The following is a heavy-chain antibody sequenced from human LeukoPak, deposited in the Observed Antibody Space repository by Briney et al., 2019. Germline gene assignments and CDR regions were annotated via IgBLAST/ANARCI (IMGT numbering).Heavy chain of an antibody. CDR3: ARQDFWYYGSGSYLDY. Sequence: GESLKISCKGSGYSFTSYWIGWVRQMPGKGLEWMGIIYPGDSDTRYSPSFQGQVTISADKSISTAYLQWSSLKASDTAMYYCARQDFWYYGSGSYLDYWGQGTLVTVSS. CDR1: GYSFTSYW. CDR2: IYPGDSDT. J-gene: IGHJ4*02. V-gene: IGHV5-51*01. D-gene: IGHD3-10*01.